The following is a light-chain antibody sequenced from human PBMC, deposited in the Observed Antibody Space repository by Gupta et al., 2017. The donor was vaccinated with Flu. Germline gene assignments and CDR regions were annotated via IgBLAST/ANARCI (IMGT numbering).Light chain of an antibody. Sequence: RYQQRPGEPPKLLVYKSSTLESGVPSRFSGSGSVTEFTLTSSNLQPADFATYYCQHYNSYSLTFG. V-gene: IGKV1-5*03. CDR2: KSS. J-gene: IGKJ1*01. CDR3: QHYNSYSLT.